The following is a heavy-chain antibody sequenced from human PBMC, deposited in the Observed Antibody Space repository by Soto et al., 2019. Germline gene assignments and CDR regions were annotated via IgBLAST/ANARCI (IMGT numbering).Heavy chain of an antibody. Sequence: EVQLLESGGGLVQPGGSLRLSCAASGFTFSSYAMNWVRQAPGKGLEWVSVISGSGGSTYYAAAVKGRFTISRDNSKNTLYLQMNSLRAEDTAVYYCAKRTVGWYFDLWGRGPLVTVSS. J-gene: IGHJ2*01. CDR1: GFTFSSYA. CDR3: AKRTVGWYFDL. D-gene: IGHD4-17*01. CDR2: ISGSGGST. V-gene: IGHV3-23*01.